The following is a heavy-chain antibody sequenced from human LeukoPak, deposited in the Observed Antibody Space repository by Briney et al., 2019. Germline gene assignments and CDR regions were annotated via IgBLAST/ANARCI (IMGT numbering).Heavy chain of an antibody. V-gene: IGHV4-59*08. CDR1: GGSISSYY. J-gene: IGHJ5*02. D-gene: IGHD2-15*01. Sequence: SETLSLTCTVSGGSISSYYWSWIRQPPGKGLEWIGYIYYSGSTNYNPSLKSRVTISVDTSKNQFSLKLSSVTAADTAVYYCARTLLSQNWFDPWGQGTLVTVSS. CDR2: IYYSGST. CDR3: ARTLLSQNWFDP.